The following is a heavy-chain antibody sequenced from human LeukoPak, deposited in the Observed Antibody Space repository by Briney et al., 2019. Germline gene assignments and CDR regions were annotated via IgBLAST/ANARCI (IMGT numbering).Heavy chain of an antibody. Sequence: GGSLRLSCAASGFTCSSYGMHWVRQAPGKGLEWVSGISWNSGSTGYADSVKGRFTVSRDNAKNSLYLQMNSLRAEDTALYYCAKDTCSSTSCYYYYGMDVWGRGTTVTVSS. CDR1: GFTCSSYG. CDR3: AKDTCSSTSCYYYYGMDV. V-gene: IGHV3-9*01. D-gene: IGHD2-2*01. CDR2: ISWNSGST. J-gene: IGHJ6*02.